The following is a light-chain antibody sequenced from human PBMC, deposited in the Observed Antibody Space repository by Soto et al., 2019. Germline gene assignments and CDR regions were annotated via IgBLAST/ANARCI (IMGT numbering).Light chain of an antibody. V-gene: IGLV2-14*01. CDR3: GSYTSTSSLGV. Sequence: QSVLTQPASVSGSPGQTITISCTGTSSDVGGYNYVSWYQQHPGKAPKLMIYDVVNRPSGVSDRFSGAKSGNTASLTISGLQAEDEADYYCGSYTSTSSLGVFGGGTKVTVL. CDR1: SSDVGGYNY. CDR2: DVV. J-gene: IGLJ3*02.